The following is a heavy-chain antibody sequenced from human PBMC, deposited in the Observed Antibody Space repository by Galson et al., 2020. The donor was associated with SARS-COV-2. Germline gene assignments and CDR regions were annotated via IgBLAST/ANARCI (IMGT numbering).Heavy chain of an antibody. Sequence: GGSLRPSCAASGFTFSSYWMHWVRKAPGKGLVWVSRIYREGSSTSYADSVKGRFTISGDDAKNTLYLHMRSLRAEDTAVYYWARGDMRNDYFDYWGQGTLVTVSS. CDR3: ARGDMRNDYFDY. D-gene: IGHD3-16*01. CDR1: GFTFSSYW. CDR2: IYREGSST. J-gene: IGHJ4*02. V-gene: IGHV3-74*01.